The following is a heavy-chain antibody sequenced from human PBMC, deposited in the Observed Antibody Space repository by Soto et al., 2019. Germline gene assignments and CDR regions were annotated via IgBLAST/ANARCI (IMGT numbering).Heavy chain of an antibody. V-gene: IGHV3-7*03. CDR1: GFTLSSYW. D-gene: IGHD3-10*01. Sequence: LRLSCAASGFTLSSYWMSWVRQAPGKGLEWVTNIKQDGSEKYYVDSVKGRFTISRDNAKNSLYLQMNSLRAEDTAVYYCARVFRYYYGSGSYYNVRADYWGQGTLVTVSS. CDR2: IKQDGSEK. CDR3: ARVFRYYYGSGSYYNVRADY. J-gene: IGHJ4*02.